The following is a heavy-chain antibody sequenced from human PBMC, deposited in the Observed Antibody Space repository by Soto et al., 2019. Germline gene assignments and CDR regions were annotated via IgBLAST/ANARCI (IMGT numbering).Heavy chain of an antibody. D-gene: IGHD6-19*01. Sequence: XVSLGLSSAACGFSFSSYCVHWVRQAPGKGLEWVAVIWYDGSSKYYADSVKGRFTISRDNSKNTLYLQMNSLRAEDTAVYYCARDWLSSGWYGIEVWGQGTTVTVSS. CDR2: IWYDGSSK. V-gene: IGHV3-33*01. J-gene: IGHJ6*02. CDR3: ARDWLSSGWYGIEV. CDR1: GFSFSSYC.